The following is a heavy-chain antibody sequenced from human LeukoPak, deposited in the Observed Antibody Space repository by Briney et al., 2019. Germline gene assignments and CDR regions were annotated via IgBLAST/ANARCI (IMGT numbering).Heavy chain of an antibody. D-gene: IGHD2/OR15-2a*01. J-gene: IGHJ4*02. CDR3: AKDRSNSRPGTDY. V-gene: IGHV3-23*01. CDR2: ISASGGST. Sequence: PGGSLRLSCAASGFTFSSYAMSWVRQAPGKGLEWVSTISASGGSTYYADSVKGRFTISRDNSKNTLYLQMNSPRAEDTAVYYCAKDRSNSRPGTDYWGQGTLVTVSS. CDR1: GFTFSSYA.